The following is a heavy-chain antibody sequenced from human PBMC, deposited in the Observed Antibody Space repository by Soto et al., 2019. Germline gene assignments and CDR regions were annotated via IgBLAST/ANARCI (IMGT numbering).Heavy chain of an antibody. CDR3: ARDVDTVRGIPAPLDY. CDR1: GFTFSSYS. D-gene: IGHD3-10*01. Sequence: PGGSLRLSCAASGFTFSSYSMNWVRQAQGKGLEWVSSISSSSSYIYYADSVKGRFTISRDNAKNSLYLQMNSLRAEDTAVYYCARDVDTVRGIPAPLDYWGQGTLVTVSS. J-gene: IGHJ4*02. V-gene: IGHV3-21*01. CDR2: ISSSSSYI.